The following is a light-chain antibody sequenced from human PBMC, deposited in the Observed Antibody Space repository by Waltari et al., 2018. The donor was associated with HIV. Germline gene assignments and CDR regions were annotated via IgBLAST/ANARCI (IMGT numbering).Light chain of an antibody. CDR3: QQYDRYMYT. CDR1: QSVTSSY. Sequence: DIVLTQSPRTLSLSPGERATLSCRASQSVTSSYLAWYQQKPGQAPRLLIYGASSRATGIPDRFSGSGSGTDFTLTISRLEPEDFAVYYCQQYDRYMYTFGQGTKLEIK. J-gene: IGKJ2*01. CDR2: GAS. V-gene: IGKV3-20*01.